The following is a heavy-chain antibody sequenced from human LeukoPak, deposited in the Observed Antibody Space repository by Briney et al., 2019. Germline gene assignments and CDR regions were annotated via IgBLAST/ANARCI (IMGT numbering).Heavy chain of an antibody. Sequence: ASVKVSCKASGYTFTSYYMHWVRQAPGQGLEWMGIINPSGGSTSYAQKLQGRVTMTTDTSTSTAYMELRSLRSDDTAVYYCARVGGPRSGSYYNWGQGTLVTVSS. CDR2: INPSGGST. CDR1: GYTFTSYY. V-gene: IGHV1-46*01. D-gene: IGHD3-10*01. CDR3: ARVGGPRSGSYYN. J-gene: IGHJ4*02.